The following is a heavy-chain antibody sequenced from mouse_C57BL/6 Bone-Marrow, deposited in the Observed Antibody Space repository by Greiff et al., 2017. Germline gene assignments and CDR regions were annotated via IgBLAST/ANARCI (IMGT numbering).Heavy chain of an antibody. CDR1: GYSFTDYS. J-gene: IGHJ2*01. V-gene: IGHV1-39*01. CDR2: INPNYGTT. Sequence: EVQLQQSGPELVKPGASVKISCKASGYSFTDYSMNWVKQSNGKSLEWIGVINPNYGTTSYNQKFKGKATLTVDQSSSTAYMQLNSLTSEDSAVYYCARSDYYGSSYDFDYWGQGTTLTVSS. D-gene: IGHD1-1*01. CDR3: ARSDYYGSSYDFDY.